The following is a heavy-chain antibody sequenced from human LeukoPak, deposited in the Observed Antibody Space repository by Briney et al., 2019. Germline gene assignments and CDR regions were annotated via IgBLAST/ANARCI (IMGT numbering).Heavy chain of an antibody. CDR1: GGSINTRSYF. CDR3: ARQRGSGWYHPHLF. J-gene: IGHJ4*02. Sequence: SETLSLTGSASGGSINTRSYFWGWIRQSPGKGLEWIASMYYSGTTYYDPSLKSRVTISVATYKSQLSLKLSSVTAADTAVYYCARQRGSGWYHPHLFWGQGILVTVSS. CDR2: MYYSGTT. D-gene: IGHD6-19*01. V-gene: IGHV4-39*01.